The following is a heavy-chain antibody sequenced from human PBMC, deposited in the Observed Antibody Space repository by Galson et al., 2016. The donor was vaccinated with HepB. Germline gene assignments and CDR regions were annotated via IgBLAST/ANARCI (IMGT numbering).Heavy chain of an antibody. CDR3: TRDGADYFESSGYYPADS. D-gene: IGHD3-22*01. CDR2: IRSKVYHGIT. CDR1: GFTFGVHS. Sequence: SLRLSCAASGFTFGVHSMSWVRQAPGKGLEWVGFIRSKVYHGITDYAASVKGRFTISRDDSKGIAYLQMHSLKTEDTGIYYCTRDGADYFESSGYYPADSWGQGTLVTVSS. J-gene: IGHJ4*02. V-gene: IGHV3-49*04.